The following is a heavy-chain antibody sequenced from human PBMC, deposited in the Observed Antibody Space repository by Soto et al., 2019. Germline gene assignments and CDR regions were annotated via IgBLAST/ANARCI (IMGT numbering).Heavy chain of an antibody. CDR1: GYTFTSYG. D-gene: IGHD1-7*01. J-gene: IGHJ4*02. CDR2: ISAYNGNT. V-gene: IGHV1-18*01. CDR3: ARVPSISGARSFDY. Sequence: GESLKISCKASGYTFTSYGISWVRQAPGQGLEWMGWISAYNGNTNYAQKLQGRVTMTTDTSTSTAYMELRSLRSDDTAVYYCARVPSISGARSFDYWGQGTLVTVSS.